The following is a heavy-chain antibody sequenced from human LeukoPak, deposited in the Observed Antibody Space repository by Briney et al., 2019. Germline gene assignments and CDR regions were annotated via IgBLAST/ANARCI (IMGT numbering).Heavy chain of an antibody. CDR1: GFTFSSYS. J-gene: IGHJ4*02. V-gene: IGHV3-21*01. D-gene: IGHD1-26*01. CDR3: ARGLYSGNYFDY. CDR2: ITFSTSSDI. Sequence: PGGSLRLSCAASGFTFSSYSMNWVRQAPGKGLEWVSSITFSTSSDIYHADSVKGRFTISRDNAENSLFLQMNSLRAEDTAVYYCARGLYSGNYFDYWGQGTLVTVSS.